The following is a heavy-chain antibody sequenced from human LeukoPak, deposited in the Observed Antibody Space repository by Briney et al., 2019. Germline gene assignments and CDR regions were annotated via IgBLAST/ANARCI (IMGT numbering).Heavy chain of an antibody. J-gene: IGHJ3*02. Sequence: GRSLRLSCAASGFSFSSYGMHWVRQAPGKGPEWVAVIWHDGSNEYYADSVKGRFTISRDNSKNTLYLQMNSLRAEDTAVYYCAKAGNAFDIWGQGTMVTVSS. V-gene: IGHV3-33*06. CDR2: IWHDGSNE. D-gene: IGHD1-26*01. CDR1: GFSFSSYG. CDR3: AKAGNAFDI.